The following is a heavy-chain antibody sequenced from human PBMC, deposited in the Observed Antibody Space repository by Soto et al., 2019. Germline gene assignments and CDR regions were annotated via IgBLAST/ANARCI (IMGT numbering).Heavy chain of an antibody. V-gene: IGHV1-18*01. CDR1: GYTFTSYG. D-gene: IGHD3-22*01. Sequence: SSVNVSCKASGYTFTSYGISWVRQAPRQGLEWMGWISAYNGNTNYAQKLQGRVTMTTDTSTSTAYMELRSLRSDDTAVYYCARAPRVYDSTGGSDYWGQGILVTVA. CDR2: ISAYNGNT. J-gene: IGHJ4*02. CDR3: ARAPRVYDSTGGSDY.